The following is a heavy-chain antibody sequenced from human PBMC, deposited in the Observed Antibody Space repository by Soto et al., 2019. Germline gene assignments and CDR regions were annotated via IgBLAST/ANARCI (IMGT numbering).Heavy chain of an antibody. J-gene: IGHJ6*02. Sequence: QGQLVQSGAEVKKPGASVKVSCKASGYTFTRYGISWVRQAPGQGLEWMGWISGYNGDTKYAQKFQGRVTMTVDTCTTTAYMELRSLTSDDRAVYYCAKNGQRPYYHYGMDVWSQGTTVTVSS. CDR3: AKNGQRPYYHYGMDV. V-gene: IGHV1-18*01. CDR1: GYTFTRYG. D-gene: IGHD2-8*01. CDR2: ISGYNGDT.